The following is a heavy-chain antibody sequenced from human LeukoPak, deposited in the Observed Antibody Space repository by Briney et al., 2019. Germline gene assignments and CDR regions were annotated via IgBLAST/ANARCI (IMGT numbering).Heavy chain of an antibody. CDR3: AKTNGYYSD. CDR1: GFTFSSYG. D-gene: IGHD3-22*01. J-gene: IGHJ4*02. CDR2: ISGSGGTT. V-gene: IGHV3-23*01. Sequence: GGSLRLSCAASGFTFSSYGMNWVRQAPGKGLEWVSGISGSGGTTYYADSVKGRFIISRDNSKNSLSLQVSSLRAEDTAVYYCAKTNGYYSDWGQGTLVTVSS.